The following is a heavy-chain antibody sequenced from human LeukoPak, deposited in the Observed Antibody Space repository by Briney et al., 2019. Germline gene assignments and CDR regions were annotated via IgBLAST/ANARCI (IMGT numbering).Heavy chain of an antibody. CDR3: ARMAVGVVVAATRDYYYYMDV. CDR2: IYYSGST. V-gene: IGHV4-59*01. Sequence: SETLSLTCTVSGGSISSYYWSWIRQPPGKGLEWIGYIYYSGSTNYNPSLKSRVTISVDTSKNQFSLKLSSVTAADTAMYYCARMAVGVVVAATRDYYYYMDVWGKGTTVTVSS. D-gene: IGHD2-15*01. J-gene: IGHJ6*03. CDR1: GGSISSYY.